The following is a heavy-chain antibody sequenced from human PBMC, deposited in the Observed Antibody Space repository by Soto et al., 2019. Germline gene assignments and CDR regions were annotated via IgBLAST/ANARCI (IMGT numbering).Heavy chain of an antibody. Sequence: WIRQPPGKGLEWNGGSTGYADSVKGRFTISRDNAKNSLYLQMNSLRAEDTALYYCARSGRIGGAFDYWGQGTLVTVSS. CDR2: GGST. CDR3: ARSGRIGGAFDY. D-gene: IGHD3-10*01. J-gene: IGHJ4*02. V-gene: IGHV3-20*03.